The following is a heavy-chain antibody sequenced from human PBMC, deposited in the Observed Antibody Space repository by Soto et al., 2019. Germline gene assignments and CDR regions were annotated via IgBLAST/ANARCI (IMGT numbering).Heavy chain of an antibody. CDR2: IVGSGDST. J-gene: IGHJ3*02. V-gene: IGHV3-23*01. CDR1: GFTFRRYA. D-gene: IGHD2-2*01. Sequence: EVQLLESGGGVVQPGGSLRLSCAASGFTFRRYAMSWVRQAPGKGLEWVSGIVGSGDSTDYAESVKGRFTISRDNSKNTLNLQMNSLRAEDTAVYYCAKDRCSSTSCRLFPTNQGTGIWGQGTMVTVS. CDR3: AKDRCSSTSCRLFPTNQGTGI.